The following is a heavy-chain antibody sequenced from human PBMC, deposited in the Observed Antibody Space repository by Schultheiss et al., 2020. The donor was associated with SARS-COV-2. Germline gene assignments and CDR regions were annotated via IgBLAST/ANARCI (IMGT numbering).Heavy chain of an antibody. J-gene: IGHJ4*02. CDR3: AKDQVGDGSWGLDGYNSGAIDY. V-gene: IGHV3-15*01. CDR1: GFTFSSYS. CDR2: IKSKTDGGTT. Sequence: GGSLRLSCAASGFTFSSYSMNWVRQAPGKGLEWVGRIKSKTDGGTTDYAAPVKGRFTISRDNSKNTLYLQMNSLRAEDTAVYYCAKDQVGDGSWGLDGYNSGAIDYWGQGTLVTVSS. D-gene: IGHD5-24*01.